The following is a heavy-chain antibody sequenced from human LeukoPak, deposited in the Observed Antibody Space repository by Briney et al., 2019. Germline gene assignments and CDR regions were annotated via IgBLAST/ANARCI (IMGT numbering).Heavy chain of an antibody. CDR3: ARAGPPRLWFGELLV. J-gene: IGHJ4*02. CDR1: GFTFSSYT. Sequence: GGSLRLSCAASGFTFSSYTMHWVRQAPGKGLEWVAVISYGGSNQHYADSVKGRFTISRDNSDNTLFLQMNSLRVEDTAVYYCARAGPPRLWFGELLVWGQGTLVSVSS. CDR2: ISYGGSNQ. D-gene: IGHD3-10*01. V-gene: IGHV3-30*04.